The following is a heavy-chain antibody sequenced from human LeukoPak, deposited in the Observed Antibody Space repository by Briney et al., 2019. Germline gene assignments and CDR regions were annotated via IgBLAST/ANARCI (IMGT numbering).Heavy chain of an antibody. J-gene: IGHJ4*02. CDR3: AKRGVVIRVILVGFHKEAYYFDS. D-gene: IGHD3-22*01. CDR2: ISDSGGRT. V-gene: IGHV3-23*01. CDR1: GITLSNYG. Sequence: GGSLRLSCAVSGITLSNYGMSWVRQAPGKGLEWVACISDSGGRTNYADSVKGRFTISRDNPKNTLYLQMNSLRAEDTAVYFCAKRGVVIRVILVGFHKEAYYFDSWGQGALVTVSS.